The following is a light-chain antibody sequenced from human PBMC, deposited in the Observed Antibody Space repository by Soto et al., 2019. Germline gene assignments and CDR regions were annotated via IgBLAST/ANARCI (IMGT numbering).Light chain of an antibody. CDR2: GAS. Sequence: EIVLTQSPGTLSLSPGERANLSCRASQSVSSTYLAWYQQKPGQAPRLLIYGASSRATGIPDRFSGSGSGTDFTLTIIRLEPEDFAVYYCQQYGNAIYTFGQGTKLDIK. CDR1: QSVSSTY. CDR3: QQYGNAIYT. V-gene: IGKV3-20*01. J-gene: IGKJ2*01.